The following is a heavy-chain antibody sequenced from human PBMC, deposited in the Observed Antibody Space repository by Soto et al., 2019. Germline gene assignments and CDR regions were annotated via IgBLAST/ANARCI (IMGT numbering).Heavy chain of an antibody. CDR2: IYYSGST. CDR3: ARGEAARREESVFDY. Sequence: SETMSLTCTVSGGSISSGGYYWSWIRKQPGKGLEWIGYIYYSGSTYYNPSLKSRVTISVDTSKNQFSLKLSSVTAADTAVYYCARGEAARREESVFDYWGQGTLVTVSS. CDR1: GGSISSGGYY. V-gene: IGHV4-31*03. J-gene: IGHJ4*02. D-gene: IGHD6-6*01.